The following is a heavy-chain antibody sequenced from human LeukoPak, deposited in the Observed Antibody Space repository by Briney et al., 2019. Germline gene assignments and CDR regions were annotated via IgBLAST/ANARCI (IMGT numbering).Heavy chain of an antibody. CDR3: ARGSYYAPYYFDY. V-gene: IGHV3-30-3*01. CDR2: ISYDGSIK. J-gene: IGHJ4*02. CDR1: GFTFSSYA. Sequence: HPGGSLRLSCAASGFTFSSYAMHWVRQAPGEGLEWVAVISYDGSIKHYTDSVKGRFTISRDNSKNTLYLQMSSLRPEDTAVYYCARGSYYAPYYFDYWGQGTLVTVSS. D-gene: IGHD1-26*01.